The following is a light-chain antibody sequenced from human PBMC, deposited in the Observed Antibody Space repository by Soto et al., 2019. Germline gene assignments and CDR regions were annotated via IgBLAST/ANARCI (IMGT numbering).Light chain of an antibody. J-gene: IGLJ2*01. CDR1: NIGRKS. Sequence: SYELTQPPSVSVAPGQTARITCGGSNIGRKSVHWYQQKPGQAPVVVVYDDRDRPSGIPERFSGSNSGNTATLTISRVEAGDEADYYCQSYDSSLSGVVFGGGTKLTVL. CDR3: QSYDSSLSGVV. V-gene: IGLV3-21*02. CDR2: DDR.